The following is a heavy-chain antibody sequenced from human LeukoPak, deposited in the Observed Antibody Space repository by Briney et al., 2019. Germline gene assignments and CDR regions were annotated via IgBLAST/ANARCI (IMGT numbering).Heavy chain of an antibody. Sequence: GGSLRLSCSASGFTFSNYFMHWVRQAPGEGLVWVSRINGDGTSTLYADSVKGRFTISRDNAKNTLYLQMNTLRARDTAVYYCARRVDSTRWFDPWGQGTLVTVSS. CDR3: ARRVDSTRWFDP. CDR1: GFTFSNYF. V-gene: IGHV3-74*01. D-gene: IGHD2-15*01. CDR2: INGDGTST. J-gene: IGHJ5*02.